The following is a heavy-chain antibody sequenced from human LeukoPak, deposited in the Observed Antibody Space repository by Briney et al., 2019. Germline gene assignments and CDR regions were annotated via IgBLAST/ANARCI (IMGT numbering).Heavy chain of an antibody. V-gene: IGHV3-23*01. D-gene: IGHD6-19*01. CDR1: GLTFSSYA. CDR3: AKDYRPWLAGFDY. Sequence: GGSLRLSCAASGLTFSSYAMSWVRQAPGKGLEWVSAISGSGGSTYYADSVKGRFTISRDNSKNTLYLQMNSLRAEDTAVYYCAKDYRPWLAGFDYWGQGTLVTVSS. CDR2: ISGSGGST. J-gene: IGHJ4*02.